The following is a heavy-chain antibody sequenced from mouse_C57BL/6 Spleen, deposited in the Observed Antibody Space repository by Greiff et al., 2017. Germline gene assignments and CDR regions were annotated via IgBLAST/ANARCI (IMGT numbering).Heavy chain of an antibody. Sequence: QVQLQQPGAELVRPGSSVKLSCKASGYTFTSYWMDWVKQRPGQGLEWIGNIYPSDSETHYNQKFKDKATLTVDKSSSTAYMQLSSLTSEDSAVYYCARWGMVTGFAYWGQGTLVTVSA. CDR2: IYPSDSET. V-gene: IGHV1-61*01. CDR1: GYTFTSYW. J-gene: IGHJ3*01. CDR3: ARWGMVTGFAY. D-gene: IGHD2-1*01.